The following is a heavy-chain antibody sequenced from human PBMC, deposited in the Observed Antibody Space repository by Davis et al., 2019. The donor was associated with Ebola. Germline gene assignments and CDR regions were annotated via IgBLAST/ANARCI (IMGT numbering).Heavy chain of an antibody. CDR1: GGSISSYY. D-gene: IGHD6-19*01. V-gene: IGHV3-21*01. CDR3: ARDISSGWYGPQDY. CDR2: ISSSSSYI. J-gene: IGHJ4*02. Sequence: ETLSLTCTVSGGSISSYYWSWIRQPPGKGLEWVSSISSSSSYIYYADSVKGRFTISRDNAKNSLYLQMNSLRAEDTAVYYCARDISSGWYGPQDYWGQGTLVTVSS.